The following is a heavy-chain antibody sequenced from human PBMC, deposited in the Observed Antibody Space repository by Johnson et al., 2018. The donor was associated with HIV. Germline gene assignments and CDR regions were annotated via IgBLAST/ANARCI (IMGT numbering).Heavy chain of an antibody. CDR3: ARAAPGIAAAGPTHPSAFDI. CDR2: ISSSGTTI. CDR1: NFTFKDFY. D-gene: IGHD6-13*01. V-gene: IGHV3-11*04. Sequence: QVQLVESGGDLIKPGGSLRLSCAVSNFTFKDFYMSWIRQAPGKGLECISYISSSGTTIYYTDSVKGRFTISRDNAKNSLYLQMNSLRAEDTAVYYCARAAPGIAAAGPTHPSAFDIWGQGTMVTVSS. J-gene: IGHJ3*02.